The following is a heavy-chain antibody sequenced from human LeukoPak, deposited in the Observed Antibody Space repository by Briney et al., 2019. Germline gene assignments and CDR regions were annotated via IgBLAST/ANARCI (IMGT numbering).Heavy chain of an antibody. J-gene: IGHJ4*02. V-gene: IGHV1-18*01. CDR2: IGAYNGNT. Sequence: ASVKVSCKASGYTFTSYGISWVRQAPGQGLEWMGWIGAYNGNTNYAQKLQGRVTMTTDTSTSTAYMELRSLGSDDTAVYYCARGGIAAAVDYFDYWGQGTLVAVSS. CDR1: GYTFTSYG. D-gene: IGHD6-13*01. CDR3: ARGGIAAAVDYFDY.